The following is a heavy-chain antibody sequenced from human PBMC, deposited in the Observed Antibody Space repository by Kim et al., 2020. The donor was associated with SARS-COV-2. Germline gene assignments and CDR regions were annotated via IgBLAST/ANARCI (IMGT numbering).Heavy chain of an antibody. D-gene: IGHD3-22*01. Sequence: AQKFQGRVTMTRNTSISTAYMELSSLRSEDTAVYYCARVNYDSKPLFDPWGQGTLVTVSS. J-gene: IGHJ5*02. V-gene: IGHV1-8*01. CDR3: ARVNYDSKPLFDP.